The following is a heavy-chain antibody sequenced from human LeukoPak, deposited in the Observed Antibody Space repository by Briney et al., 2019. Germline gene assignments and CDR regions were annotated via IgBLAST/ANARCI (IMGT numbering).Heavy chain of an antibody. CDR3: AKESAPNSEYVFDY. J-gene: IGHJ4*02. V-gene: IGHV3-23*01. Sequence: PGGSLRLSCAASGFTFSNYAMAWIRQAPGKGPEWGATISETGRETSKAATVKGRFTISRDNSTNTLFLQMSSLRAEDTAIFYSAKESAPNSEYVFDYWGQGTLVTVSS. D-gene: IGHD3-16*01. CDR2: ISETGRET. CDR1: GFTFSNYA.